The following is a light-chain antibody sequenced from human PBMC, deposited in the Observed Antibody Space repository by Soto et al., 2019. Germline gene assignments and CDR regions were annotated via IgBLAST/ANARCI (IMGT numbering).Light chain of an antibody. Sequence: EIVLTQSPGTLSLSPGERANLYCRASQSVSSSYLAWYQQKPGQAPRLLIYGASSRATGFPDRFSGSGSGTDFTLTISRLEPEDFAVYYCQQYGSSSWTFGQGTKVDIK. J-gene: IGKJ1*01. V-gene: IGKV3-20*01. CDR1: QSVSSSY. CDR3: QQYGSSSWT. CDR2: GAS.